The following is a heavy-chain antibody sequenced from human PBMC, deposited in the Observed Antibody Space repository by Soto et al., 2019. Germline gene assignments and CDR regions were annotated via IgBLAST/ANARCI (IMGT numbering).Heavy chain of an antibody. CDR2: IIPILGIA. V-gene: IGHV1-69*02. CDR3: AMEYCSSTSCYRDY. D-gene: IGHD2-2*02. J-gene: IGHJ4*02. Sequence: QVQLVQSGAEVKKPGSSVKVSCKASGGTFSSYTISWVRQAPGQGLEWMGRIIPILGIANYAQKFQGRVTITADKTTSTAYLELSSRRSEDTAVYYCAMEYCSSTSCYRDYWGQGTLVTVSS. CDR1: GGTFSSYT.